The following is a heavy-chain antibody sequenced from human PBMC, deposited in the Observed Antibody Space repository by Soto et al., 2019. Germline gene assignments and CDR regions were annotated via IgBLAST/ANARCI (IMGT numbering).Heavy chain of an antibody. Sequence: GVSLRLSCAASGFTLSSYWMHWVRQAPGKGLLWVSRINSDGSTTTYADSVKGRFTISRDNAKNTLYLQMNSLRVEDTAVYYCGRVSRAGTTFDSWGQGTLVTVSS. CDR2: INSDGSTT. J-gene: IGHJ4*02. D-gene: IGHD1-1*01. CDR3: GRVSRAGTTFDS. V-gene: IGHV3-74*01. CDR1: GFTLSSYW.